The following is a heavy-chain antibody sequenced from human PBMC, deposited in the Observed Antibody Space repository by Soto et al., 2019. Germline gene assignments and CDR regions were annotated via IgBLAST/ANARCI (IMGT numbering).Heavy chain of an antibody. CDR1: GFTFSSYA. J-gene: IGHJ4*02. CDR3: ARSITMIVVAPFDY. Sequence: GGSLRLSCAASGFTFSSYAMHWVRQAPGKGLEWVAVISYDGSNKYYADSVKGRFTISRDNSKNTLYLQMNSLRAEDTAVCYCARSITMIVVAPFDYWGQGTLVTVSS. V-gene: IGHV3-30-3*01. D-gene: IGHD3-22*01. CDR2: ISYDGSNK.